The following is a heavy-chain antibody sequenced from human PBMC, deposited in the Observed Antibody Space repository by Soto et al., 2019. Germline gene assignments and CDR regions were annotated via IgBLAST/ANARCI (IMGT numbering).Heavy chain of an antibody. Sequence: VASVKVSCKASGGTFSSYAISWVRQAPGQGLEWMGGIIPIFGTANYAQKFQGRVTITADESTSTAYMELRSLRSDDTAVYYCAREYYDILTGYFHFDYWGQGTLVTVSS. CDR1: GGTFSSYA. J-gene: IGHJ4*02. CDR2: IIPIFGTA. D-gene: IGHD3-9*01. CDR3: AREYYDILTGYFHFDY. V-gene: IGHV1-69*13.